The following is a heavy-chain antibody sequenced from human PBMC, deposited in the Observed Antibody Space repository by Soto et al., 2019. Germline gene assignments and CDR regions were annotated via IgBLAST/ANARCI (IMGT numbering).Heavy chain of an antibody. CDR1: GGTFSSYA. D-gene: IGHD2-15*01. CDR2: IIPIFGTA. V-gene: IGHV1-69*13. J-gene: IGHJ4*02. Sequence: SVKVSCKASGGTFSSYAISWVRQAPGQGLEWMGGIIPIFGTANYAQKFQGRVTITADESTSTAYMELSSLRSEDTAVYYCARARGRQGYCSGGSCYENFDYWGQGTLVTVSS. CDR3: ARARGRQGYCSGGSCYENFDY.